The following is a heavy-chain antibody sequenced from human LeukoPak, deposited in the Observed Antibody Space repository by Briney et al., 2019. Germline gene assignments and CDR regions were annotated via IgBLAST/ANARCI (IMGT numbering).Heavy chain of an antibody. Sequence: GGSLRLSCAASGFTFSNYWMSWVRQAPGKGLEWVANINQDGSEKYSVDSVKGRFTISRDNAKNSLYLQMNSLRAEVTAVYYCARAYYFDSRNYYNPTSSFDYWGQGTLVTVSS. CDR2: INQDGSEK. CDR3: ARAYYFDSRNYYNPTSSFDY. D-gene: IGHD3-10*01. J-gene: IGHJ4*02. V-gene: IGHV3-7*04. CDR1: GFTFSNYW.